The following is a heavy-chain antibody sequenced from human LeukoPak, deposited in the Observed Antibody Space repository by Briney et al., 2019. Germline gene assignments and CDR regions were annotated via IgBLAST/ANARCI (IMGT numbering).Heavy chain of an antibody. CDR1: GFTFSTFW. Sequence: GGYLRLSCAASGFTFSTFWMNWVRQAPGKGLEWVANLKEDGNEKYYVDSVKGRFTISRDNAKNSLYLQMNSLRPEDTAVYYCARGHYGDYGWGQGTLVTVSS. J-gene: IGHJ4*02. V-gene: IGHV3-7*01. CDR3: ARGHYGDYG. D-gene: IGHD4-17*01. CDR2: LKEDGNEK.